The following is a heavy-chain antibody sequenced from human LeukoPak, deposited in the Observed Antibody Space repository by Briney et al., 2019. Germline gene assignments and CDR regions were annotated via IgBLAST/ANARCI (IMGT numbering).Heavy chain of an antibody. CDR1: GGSFSGYY. J-gene: IGHJ4*02. CDR2: INHSGSI. CDR3: ARGWSVILWFGESTNFDY. D-gene: IGHD3-10*01. V-gene: IGHV4-34*01. Sequence: PSETLSLTCAVYGGSFSGYYWSWIRQPPGKGLEWIGEINHSGSINYNPSLKSRVTISVDTSKNQFSLKLSSVTAADTAVYYCARGWSVILWFGESTNFDYWGQGTLVTVSS.